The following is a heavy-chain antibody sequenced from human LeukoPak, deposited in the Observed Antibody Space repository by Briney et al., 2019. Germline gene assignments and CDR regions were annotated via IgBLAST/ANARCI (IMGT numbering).Heavy chain of an antibody. D-gene: IGHD4-23*01. CDR1: GFTFSSYS. CDR2: ISSSRSTI. Sequence: GGSLRLSCAASGFTFSSYSMNWVRQAPGKGLEWVSYISSSRSTIYYADSVKGRFTISRDNAKNSLYLQMNSLRAEDTAVYYCARVTFHYGGNSGLDYWGQGTLVTVSS. J-gene: IGHJ4*02. CDR3: ARVTFHYGGNSGLDY. V-gene: IGHV3-48*01.